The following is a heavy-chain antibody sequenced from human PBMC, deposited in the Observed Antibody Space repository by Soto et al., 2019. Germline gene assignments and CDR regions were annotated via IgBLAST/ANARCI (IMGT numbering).Heavy chain of an antibody. CDR1: GGSFSGYY. D-gene: IGHD6-13*01. CDR2: INHSGST. V-gene: IGHV4-34*01. Sequence: SETLSLTCAVYGGSFSGYYWSWIRQPPGKGLEWIGEINHSGSTNYNPSLKSRVTISVDTSKNQFSLKLSSVTAADTAVYYCARGSWYYYYGMDAWGQGTTVTVSS. CDR3: ARGSWYYYYGMDA. J-gene: IGHJ6*02.